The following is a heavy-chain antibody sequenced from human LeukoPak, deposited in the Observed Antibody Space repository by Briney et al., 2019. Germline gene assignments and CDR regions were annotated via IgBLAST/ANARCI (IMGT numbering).Heavy chain of an antibody. V-gene: IGHV4-34*01. CDR3: ARTQRPDYSNFSDY. CDR1: AGSFTALS. Sequence: SRSLTCALYAGSFTALSSGWVRHPPRGGLGWDGGINHIVSTNDNPYLTSRVTISVDTSQNYLSLNLSSVTDADTAVYSCARTQRPDYSNFSDYWGQGTLVTVSS. CDR2: INHIVST. J-gene: IGHJ4*02. D-gene: IGHD4-11*01.